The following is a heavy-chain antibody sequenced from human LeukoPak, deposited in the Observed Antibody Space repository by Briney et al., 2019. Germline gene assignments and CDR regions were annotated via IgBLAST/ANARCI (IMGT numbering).Heavy chain of an antibody. CDR1: GFTFSSYS. CDR2: IYYSGST. V-gene: IGHV4-39*01. CDR3: ARHSTAHRADY. D-gene: IGHD4-11*01. J-gene: IGHJ4*02. Sequence: GSLRLSCAASGFTFSSYSMNWIRQPPGKGLEWIGSIYYSGSTYYNPSLKSRVTISVDTSKNQFSLKLSSVTAADTAVYYCARHSTAHRADYWGQGTLVTVSS.